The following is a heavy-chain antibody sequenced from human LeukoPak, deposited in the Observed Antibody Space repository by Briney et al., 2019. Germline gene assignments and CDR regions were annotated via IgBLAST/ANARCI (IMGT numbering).Heavy chain of an antibody. D-gene: IGHD2-2*01. CDR3: ARGGISTSLDY. CDR1: GYSISSGYY. CDR2: IYHSGST. V-gene: IGHV4-38-2*01. Sequence: SETLSLTCAVSGYSISSGYYWGWIRQPPGKGLEWIGSIYHSGSTYYNPSLKSRVTISVDTSKNQFSLKLSSVTAADTAVYYCARGGISTSLDYWGQGTLVTVSS. J-gene: IGHJ4*02.